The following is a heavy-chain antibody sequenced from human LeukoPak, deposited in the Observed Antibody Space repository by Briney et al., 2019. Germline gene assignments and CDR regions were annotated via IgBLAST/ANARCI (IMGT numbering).Heavy chain of an antibody. D-gene: IGHD5-18*01. CDR3: AKVGYSYGDY. Sequence: PGGSLRLSCTASGITFSSYGMNWVRQAPGKGLEWVALILDDGSNKYYADSVKGRFTISRDNSKNTLYLQMNSLRAEDTAVYYCAKVGYSYGDYWGQGTLVTVSS. CDR1: GITFSSYG. V-gene: IGHV3-30*18. CDR2: ILDDGSNK. J-gene: IGHJ4*02.